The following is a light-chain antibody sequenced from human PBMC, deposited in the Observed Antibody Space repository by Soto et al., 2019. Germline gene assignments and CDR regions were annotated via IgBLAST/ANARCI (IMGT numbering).Light chain of an antibody. V-gene: IGLV2-11*01. J-gene: IGLJ1*01. Sequence: QSALTQPRSVSGSPGQSVTISCTGTSSDVGGYNYVSWYQQHPGRAPRVMIYDVKTRPSGVPDRCSGSKSGNTASLTISELQAEYEADYYCCSYAGDYTFVFGTGTKVTVL. CDR1: SSDVGGYNY. CDR3: CSYAGDYTFV. CDR2: DVK.